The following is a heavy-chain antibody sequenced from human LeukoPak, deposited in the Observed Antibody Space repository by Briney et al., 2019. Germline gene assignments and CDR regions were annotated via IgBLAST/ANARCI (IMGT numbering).Heavy chain of an antibody. CDR3: AGGQRYYFDY. Sequence: GGSLRLSCAASGFTFSSYAMSWVRQAPGKGLEWVSAISGSGASTYYAYADSVKGRFTISRDNSKNTLYLQMNSLRAEDTAVYYCAGGQRYYFDYWGQGTLVTVSS. D-gene: IGHD4-17*01. J-gene: IGHJ4*02. CDR1: GFTFSSYA. V-gene: IGHV3-23*01. CDR2: ISGSGAST.